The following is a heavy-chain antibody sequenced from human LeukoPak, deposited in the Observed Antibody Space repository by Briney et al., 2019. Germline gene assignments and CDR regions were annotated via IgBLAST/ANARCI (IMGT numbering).Heavy chain of an antibody. D-gene: IGHD6-19*01. J-gene: IGHJ4*02. CDR2: TNQDGSEK. Sequence: GGSLRLSCAASGFTFSNYWMSLVRQAPGKGLEWVANTNQDGSEKYYVDSEKGRFTISRDNAKNSLYPQMNSLRAEDTAVYYCARRDTSGWYYFDYWGQGTLVTVSS. V-gene: IGHV3-7*01. CDR1: GFTFSNYW. CDR3: ARRDTSGWYYFDY.